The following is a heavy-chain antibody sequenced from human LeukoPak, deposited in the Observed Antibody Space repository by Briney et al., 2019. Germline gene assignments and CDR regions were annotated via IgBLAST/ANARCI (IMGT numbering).Heavy chain of an antibody. CDR3: AREVGYCSGGSCYSNAFDI. D-gene: IGHD2-15*01. J-gene: IGHJ3*02. CDR2: ISSSSSTI. Sequence: GGSLRLSCGASGFTFSSYSMNWVRQAPGKGLEWVSYISSSSSTIYYADSVKGRFTISRDNAKNSLYLQMNSLRAEDTAVYYCAREVGYCSGGSCYSNAFDIWGQGTMVTVSS. CDR1: GFTFSSYS. V-gene: IGHV3-48*01.